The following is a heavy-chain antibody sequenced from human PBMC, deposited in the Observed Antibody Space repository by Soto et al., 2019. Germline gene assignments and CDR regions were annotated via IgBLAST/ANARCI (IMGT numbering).Heavy chain of an antibody. J-gene: IGHJ4*02. CDR2: MWYDESKK. Sequence: GGSLRLSCAASGFTFNTYVMHLVRQAPGKGLEWVALMWYDESKKYYGDSVRGRFTISRDNSWDTLYLQMNSLRSEDTAVYYCARGARDFDYWGQGTLVTVSS. CDR1: GFTFNTYV. V-gene: IGHV3-33*01. CDR3: ARGARDFDY. D-gene: IGHD3-16*01.